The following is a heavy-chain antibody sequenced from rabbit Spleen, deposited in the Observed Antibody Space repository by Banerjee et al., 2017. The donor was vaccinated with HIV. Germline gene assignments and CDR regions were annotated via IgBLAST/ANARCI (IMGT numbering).Heavy chain of an antibody. CDR3: ARDTSSSFSSYGMYL. D-gene: IGHD1-1*01. J-gene: IGHJ6*01. CDR1: GVSFSSRSY. V-gene: IGHV1S40*01. CDR2: IDTGSSGFT. Sequence: QSLEESGGDLDKPGASLTITCTASGVSFSSRSYMCWVRQAPGKGLEWIACIDTGSSGFTYFATWAKGRFPCSKTSSTTVTLQMTRLTAADTATYFCARDTSSSFSSYGMYLWARGPSSPS.